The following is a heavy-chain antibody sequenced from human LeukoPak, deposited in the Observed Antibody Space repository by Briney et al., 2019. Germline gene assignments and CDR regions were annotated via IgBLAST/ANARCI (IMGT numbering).Heavy chain of an antibody. J-gene: IGHJ4*02. CDR2: IKEDGSEK. CDR3: ARVHHSSSWGTDDC. CDR1: GFTFSSYW. D-gene: IGHD6-13*01. V-gene: IGHV3-7*01. Sequence: PGGSLRLSCAASGFTFSSYWMSWVRQAPGKGLEWVANIKEDGSEKYYVDSVRGRFTISRDNAKNSLYLHMNSLRAEDTAVYYCARVHHSSSWGTDDCWGQGTQVTVSS.